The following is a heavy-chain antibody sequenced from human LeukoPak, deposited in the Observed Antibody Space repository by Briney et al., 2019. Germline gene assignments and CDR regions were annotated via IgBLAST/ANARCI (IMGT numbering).Heavy chain of an antibody. Sequence: GGSLRLSCAASGFTFSSYGMHWVRQAPGKGLEWVAVIWYDGSNKYYADSVKGRFTISRDNSKNTLYLQMNSLRAEDTAVYYCAKGYSSSWTTYYFDYWGQGTLVTVSS. V-gene: IGHV3-33*06. D-gene: IGHD6-13*01. CDR1: GFTFSSYG. J-gene: IGHJ4*02. CDR2: IWYDGSNK. CDR3: AKGYSSSWTTYYFDY.